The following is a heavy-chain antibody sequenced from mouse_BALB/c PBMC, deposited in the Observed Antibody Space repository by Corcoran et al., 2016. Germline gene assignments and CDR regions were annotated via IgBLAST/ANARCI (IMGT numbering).Heavy chain of an antibody. J-gene: IGHJ1*01. CDR2: INPYNGAT. CDR1: GYSFTGYY. CDR3: ARSRYYGKYRYFDV. Sequence: EVQLQQSGPELVKPGASVKISCKASGYSFTGYYMHWVKQSHVKSLEWIGRINPYNGATSYNQNFKDKARLTVDKSSSTAYMELHSLTSEDSAVYYCARSRYYGKYRYFDVLGAGTTVTV. V-gene: IGHV1-26*01. D-gene: IGHD1-1*01.